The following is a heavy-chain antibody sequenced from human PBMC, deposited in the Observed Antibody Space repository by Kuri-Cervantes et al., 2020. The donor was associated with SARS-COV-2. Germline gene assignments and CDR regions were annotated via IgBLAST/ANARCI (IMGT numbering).Heavy chain of an antibody. D-gene: IGHD6-6*01. CDR3: ARDPGYSSTSVYYYYGMDV. CDR2: INPNSGGT. CDR1: GYTFTGYY. Sequence: ASVKVSCKASGYTFTGYYMHWVRQAPGQGLEWMGWINPNSGGTNYAQKFQGWVTMTRDTSISTANMELSRLRSGDTAVYYCARDPGYSSTSVYYYYGMDVWGQGTTVTVSS. J-gene: IGHJ6*02. V-gene: IGHV1-2*04.